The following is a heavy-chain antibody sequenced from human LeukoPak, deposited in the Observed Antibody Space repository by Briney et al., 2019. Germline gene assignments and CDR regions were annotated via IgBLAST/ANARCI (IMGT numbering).Heavy chain of an antibody. D-gene: IGHD2/OR15-2a*01. V-gene: IGHV4-59*08. J-gene: IGHJ3*02. CDR1: GCSISSYY. CDR2: IYYSGST. Sequence: SETLSLTCTVSGCSISSYYWSWIRQPPGKGLEWIGNIYYSGSTNYNPSLKSRVTISIDTSKNQLYLKLSTVTAEDTAVYYCARQAGLLAFDIWGQGTMVTVSS. CDR3: ARQAGLLAFDI.